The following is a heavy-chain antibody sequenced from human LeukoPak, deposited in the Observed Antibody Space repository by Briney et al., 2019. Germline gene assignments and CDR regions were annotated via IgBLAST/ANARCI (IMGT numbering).Heavy chain of an antibody. J-gene: IGHJ5*02. D-gene: IGHD2-2*02. CDR2: ISAYNGNT. Sequence: GASVKVSCKASGYTFTSYGISWVRQAPGQGLEWMGWISAYNGNTNYAQKFQGRVTMTTDTSTSTAYMDLRSLRSDDTAVYYCARAPKPLDCSSTSCYMGPSPWGQGTLVTVSS. V-gene: IGHV1-18*01. CDR1: GYTFTSYG. CDR3: ARAPKPLDCSSTSCYMGPSP.